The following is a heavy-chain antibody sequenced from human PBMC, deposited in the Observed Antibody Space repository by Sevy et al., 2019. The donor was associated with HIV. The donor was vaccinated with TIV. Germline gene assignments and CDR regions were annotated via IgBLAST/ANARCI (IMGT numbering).Heavy chain of an antibody. CDR3: ARDLGIAVAGRGYYYYGMDV. Sequence: GGSLRLSCAASGFTVSSNYMSWVRQAPGKGLERVSVIYSGGSTYYADSVKGRFTISRDNSKNTLYLQMNSLRAEDTAVYYCARDLGIAVAGRGYYYYGMDVWGQGTTVTVSS. CDR2: IYSGGST. D-gene: IGHD6-19*01. CDR1: GFTVSSNY. J-gene: IGHJ6*02. V-gene: IGHV3-53*01.